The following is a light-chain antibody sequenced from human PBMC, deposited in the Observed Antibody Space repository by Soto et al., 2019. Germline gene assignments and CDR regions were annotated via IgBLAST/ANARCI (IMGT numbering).Light chain of an antibody. Sequence: DIQMTQSPPSVSASVGDRVTITCQARQDIRHYLNWYQQKPGKAPKLLIYGASNLETGVPSRFTGSRSGTDFTFTISSLQPEDIATYYCQQYDNLPITFGGGTRVEIK. J-gene: IGKJ4*01. V-gene: IGKV1-33*01. CDR3: QQYDNLPIT. CDR1: QDIRHY. CDR2: GAS.